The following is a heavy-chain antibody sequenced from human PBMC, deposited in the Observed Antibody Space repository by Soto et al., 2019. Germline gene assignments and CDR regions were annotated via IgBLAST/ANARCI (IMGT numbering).Heavy chain of an antibody. V-gene: IGHV4-4*07. Sequence: QVLLQESGPGLVKPSETLSLSSTVSGGSISNYYWSWIRQPAGKGLEYIGRIYSSGSTNHNPSLKSRVTMSVDTSKNQFSLKLTSVTAADTAVYYCARQTTYSSSWYDYWGQGTLVTVSS. J-gene: IGHJ4*02. CDR1: GGSISNYY. D-gene: IGHD6-13*01. CDR3: ARQTTYSSSWYDY. CDR2: IYSSGST.